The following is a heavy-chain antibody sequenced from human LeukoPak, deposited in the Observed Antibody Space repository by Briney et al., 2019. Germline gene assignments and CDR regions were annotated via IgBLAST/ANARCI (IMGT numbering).Heavy chain of an antibody. CDR1: GFTFSDYY. V-gene: IGHV3-66*02. CDR2: IYSGGST. CDR3: ARPLWFGELFSYFQH. J-gene: IGHJ1*01. Sequence: GGSLRLSCAASGFTFSDYYMSWIRQAPGKGLEWVSVIYSGGSTYYADSVKGRFTISRDNSKNTLYLQMNSLRAEDTAVYYCARPLWFGELFSYFQHWGQGTLVTVSS. D-gene: IGHD3-10*01.